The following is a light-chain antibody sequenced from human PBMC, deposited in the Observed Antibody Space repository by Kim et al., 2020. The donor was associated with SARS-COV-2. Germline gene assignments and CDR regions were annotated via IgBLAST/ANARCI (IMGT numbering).Light chain of an antibody. Sequence: SYELTQPPSVSVSPGQTASITCSGDKLGDKYACWYQQKPGQSPVVVIHQDSKRPSGIPERFSGSNSGNTATLTISGTQAMDEADYYCQAWDSRVVFGGGTQLTVL. CDR3: QAWDSRVV. CDR1: KLGDKY. V-gene: IGLV3-1*01. J-gene: IGLJ2*01. CDR2: QDS.